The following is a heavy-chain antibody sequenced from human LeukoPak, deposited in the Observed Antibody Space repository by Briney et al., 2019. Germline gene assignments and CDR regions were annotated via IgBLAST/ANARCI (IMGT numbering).Heavy chain of an antibody. D-gene: IGHD4-17*01. J-gene: IGHJ4*02. Sequence: LRLFCAVSGKALSSYAMQGVREAPGKGLEWVAVISYDGSNKYYADSVKGRFTISRDNSKNTLYLQMNSLRAEDTAVYYCARDLRRVFDYWGQGTLVTVSS. CDR1: GKALSSYA. V-gene: IGHV3-30*04. CDR3: ARDLRRVFDY. CDR2: ISYDGSNK.